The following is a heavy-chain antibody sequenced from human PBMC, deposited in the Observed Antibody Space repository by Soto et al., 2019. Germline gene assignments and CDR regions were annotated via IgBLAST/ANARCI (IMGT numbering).Heavy chain of an antibody. D-gene: IGHD4-4*01. V-gene: IGHV1-8*01. CDR2: MNPNSGNT. CDR3: ARGGSATTGYYFDY. Sequence: VSVKVSCKASGYTFTSYDINWVRQATGQGLEWMGWMNPNSGNTGYAQKFQGRVTMTRNTSISTAYMELSSLRSEDTAVYYCARGGSATTGYYFDYWGQGTLVTVSS. J-gene: IGHJ4*02. CDR1: GYTFTSYD.